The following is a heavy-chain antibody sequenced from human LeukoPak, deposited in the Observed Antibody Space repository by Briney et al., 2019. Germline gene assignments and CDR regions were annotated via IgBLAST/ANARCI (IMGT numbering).Heavy chain of an antibody. CDR1: GFTFSSYD. D-gene: IGHD4-23*01. V-gene: IGHV3-23*01. CDR3: ARDRRYGGNSVLDY. J-gene: IGHJ4*02. Sequence: GGSLRLSCAASGFTFSSYDMSWVRQAPGKGLEWVSSISGSGGSTNYADSVQGRFTISRDNSKNTLYLQVNSLRAEDTAVYYCARDRRYGGNSVLDYWGQGTLVTVSS. CDR2: ISGSGGST.